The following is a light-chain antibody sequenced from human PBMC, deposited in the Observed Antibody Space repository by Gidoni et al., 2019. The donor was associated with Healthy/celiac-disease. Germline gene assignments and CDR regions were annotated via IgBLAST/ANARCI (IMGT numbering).Light chain of an antibody. CDR1: SLRSYY. V-gene: IGLV3-19*01. J-gene: IGLJ2*01. CDR3: NARDSSGNPMGV. CDR2: GKN. Sequence: SSELTQAPAVSVALGQTVRITCQGDSLRSYYASWYQQKPGQAPVLVIYGKNNRPSGIPDRFSGSSSGNTASLTITGAQAEDEADYYCNARDSSGNPMGVFGGGTKLTVL.